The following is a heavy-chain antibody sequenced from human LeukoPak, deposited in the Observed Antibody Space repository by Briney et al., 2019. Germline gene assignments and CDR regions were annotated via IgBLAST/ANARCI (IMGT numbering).Heavy chain of an antibody. CDR3: AREVAGTPWIDY. V-gene: IGHV4-39*02. D-gene: IGHD6-19*01. CDR2: IYYNGGT. Sequence: KSSETLFLTCTVSGGSISSNSYYWGWIRQPPGKGLEWIGNIYYNGGTYNNPSLKSRVTISVDTSKNQFSLKLNSVTATDTAVYYCAREVAGTPWIDYWGQGTLVTVSS. CDR1: GGSISSNSYY. J-gene: IGHJ4*02.